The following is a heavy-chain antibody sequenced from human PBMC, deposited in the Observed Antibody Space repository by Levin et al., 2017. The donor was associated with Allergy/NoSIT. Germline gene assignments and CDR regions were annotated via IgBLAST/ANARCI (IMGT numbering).Heavy chain of an antibody. V-gene: IGHV3-21*06. CDR3: ARDTGTTTMFGEVDV. CDR2: LGIDTRYI. Sequence: AGGSLRLSCEASGFNFGSYSMGWFRQAPGKGLEWVSSLGIDTRYIHYRDSVRGRFTVSRDNAKNSLYLQMNSLRVEDTAVYYCARDTGTTTMFGEVDVWGKGTSVTVSS. CDR1: GFNFGSYS. D-gene: IGHD3-3*01. J-gene: IGHJ6*04.